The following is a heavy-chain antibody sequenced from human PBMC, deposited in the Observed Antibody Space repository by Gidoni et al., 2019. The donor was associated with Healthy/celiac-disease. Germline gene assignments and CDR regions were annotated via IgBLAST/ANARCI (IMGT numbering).Heavy chain of an antibody. V-gene: IGHV3-30-3*01. CDR1: SSYA. J-gene: IGHJ6*02. CDR2: ISYDGSNK. Sequence: SSYAMHWVRQAPGKGLEWVAVISYDGSNKYYADSVKGRFTISRDKSKNTLYLQMNSLRAEDTAVYYGARDGVLETDQVVVIRFIRPDYGMDVWGQGTTVTVSS. CDR3: ARDGVLETDQVVVIRFIRPDYGMDV. D-gene: IGHD3-22*01.